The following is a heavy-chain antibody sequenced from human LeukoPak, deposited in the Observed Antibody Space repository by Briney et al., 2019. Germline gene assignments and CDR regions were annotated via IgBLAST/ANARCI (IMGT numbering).Heavy chain of an antibody. V-gene: IGHV3-23*01. Sequence: GGSLRLSCAASGFTFSSYAMSWVRQAPGKGLEWVSAISGSGGSTYYADSVKGRFTISRDNSKNTLYLQMNSLRAEDAAVYYCAKSPGPYSSAWYGDFWGQGTVVTVSS. D-gene: IGHD6-13*01. CDR2: ISGSGGST. J-gene: IGHJ4*02. CDR3: AKSPGPYSSAWYGDF. CDR1: GFTFSSYA.